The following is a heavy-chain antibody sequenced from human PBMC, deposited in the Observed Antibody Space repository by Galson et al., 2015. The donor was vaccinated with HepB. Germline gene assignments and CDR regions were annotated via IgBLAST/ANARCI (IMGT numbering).Heavy chain of an antibody. CDR1: GGTFSSSA. Sequence: SVKVSCKASGGTFSSSAISWVRQAPGQGLEWMGGIIPIFGTANYAQKFQGGVTITADESTSTAYMELSSLRSEDTAVYYCARGANTIFGVVIGPEGAFDIWGQGTMVTVSS. CDR3: ARGANTIFGVVIGPEGAFDI. CDR2: IIPIFGTA. D-gene: IGHD3-3*01. V-gene: IGHV1-69*13. J-gene: IGHJ3*02.